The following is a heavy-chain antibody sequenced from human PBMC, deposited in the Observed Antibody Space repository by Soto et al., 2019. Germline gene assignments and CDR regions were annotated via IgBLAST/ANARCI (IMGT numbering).Heavy chain of an antibody. CDR1: GFTFSNFA. Sequence: VQLLESGGGLVQPGGSLRLSCAASGFTFSNFAMSWVRQAPGKGLEWVSGLSGSGGVTYYADSVKGRFTISRDNSKNTLYMQMNSLRAEDSAVYFCAKDASHWLMLFDSWGQGTPVTVSS. D-gene: IGHD3-10*01. CDR2: LSGSGGVT. V-gene: IGHV3-23*01. J-gene: IGHJ4*02. CDR3: AKDASHWLMLFDS.